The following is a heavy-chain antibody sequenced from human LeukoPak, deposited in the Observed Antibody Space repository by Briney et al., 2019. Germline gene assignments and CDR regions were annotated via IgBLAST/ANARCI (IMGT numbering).Heavy chain of an antibody. D-gene: IGHD3-3*01. CDR3: ARHGDFWSGYYIDY. CDR2: IYYSGST. J-gene: IGHJ4*02. CDR1: GGSFSGYY. Sequence: SETLSLTCAVYGGSFSGYYWSWIRQPPGKGLEWIGYIYYSGSTNYNPSLKSRVTISVDTSKNQFSLKLSSVTAADTAVYYCARHGDFWSGYYIDYWGQGTLVTVSS. V-gene: IGHV4-59*08.